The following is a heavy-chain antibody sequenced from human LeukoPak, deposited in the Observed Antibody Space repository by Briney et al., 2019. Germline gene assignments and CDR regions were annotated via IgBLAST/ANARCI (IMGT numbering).Heavy chain of an antibody. CDR2: IYFSGNT. V-gene: IGHV4-39*01. CDR1: GGSISSSSYR. J-gene: IGHJ4*02. CDR3: ARARYRYGHSDI. Sequence: PSETLSLTCTVSGGSISSSSYRWGWIRQPPGKGLEWIASIYFSGNTYYNPSLKSRVTISVDTSKNQFSLKLSTVTAADTAVYYCARARYRYGHSDIWGQGTLVTVSS. D-gene: IGHD5-18*01.